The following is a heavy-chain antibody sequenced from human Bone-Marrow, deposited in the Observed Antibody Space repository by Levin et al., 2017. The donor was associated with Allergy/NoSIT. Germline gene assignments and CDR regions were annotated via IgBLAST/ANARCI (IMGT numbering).Heavy chain of an antibody. Sequence: PGESLKISCADSRFNLSPYGMHWVRQAPGKGLEWLAVITYDGSHETYADSVKGRFTISRDNSKNTVYLQMNSLRVEDTAIYYCAKAPGGSYGYPHSWGQGTLVTVSS. CDR3: AKAPGGSYGYPHS. D-gene: IGHD5-18*01. CDR2: ITYDGSHE. V-gene: IGHV3-30*18. CDR1: RFNLSPYG. J-gene: IGHJ4*02.